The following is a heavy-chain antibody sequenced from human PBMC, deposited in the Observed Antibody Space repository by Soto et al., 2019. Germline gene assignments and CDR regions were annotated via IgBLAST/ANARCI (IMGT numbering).Heavy chain of an antibody. CDR1: GYSFTSYW. CDR2: IDPSDSYT. CDR3: ARHTNCGGDCQGSYFDL. Sequence: PGESLKISCKGSGYSFTSYWISWVRQMPGKGLEWMGRIDPSDSYTNYSPSFQGHVTISADKSISTAYLQWSSLKASDTAMYYCARHTNCGGDCQGSYFDLWGRGTLVTVSS. J-gene: IGHJ2*01. D-gene: IGHD2-21*02. V-gene: IGHV5-10-1*01.